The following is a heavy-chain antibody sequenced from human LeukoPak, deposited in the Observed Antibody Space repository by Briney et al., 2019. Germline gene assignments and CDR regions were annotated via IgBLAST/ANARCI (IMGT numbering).Heavy chain of an antibody. CDR3: ARQTGSGLFILP. J-gene: IGHJ4*02. V-gene: IGHV4-39*01. CDR2: IFYSGST. CDR1: GGSISTSNYY. Sequence: SETLSLTCTVSGGSISTSNYYWGWIRQPPGKGLEWIGNIFYSGSTYYSPSLRSRVTISLDTSRNQFSLKLTSVTAADTAVYYCARQTGSGLFILPGGQGTLVTVSS. D-gene: IGHD3/OR15-3a*01.